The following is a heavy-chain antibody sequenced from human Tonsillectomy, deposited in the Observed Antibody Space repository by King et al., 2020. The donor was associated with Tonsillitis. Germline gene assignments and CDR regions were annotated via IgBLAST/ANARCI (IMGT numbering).Heavy chain of an antibody. CDR2: ISGSGGST. Sequence: VQLVESVGGLVQPGGSLRLSCAASGFTFSSYAMSWVRQAPGKGLEWVSAISGSGGSTYYADSVKGRFTISRDNSKNTLYLQMNSLRAQDTAVYYCAKDDYDCCSVYDVGYWGQGTLVTVSS. CDR1: GFTFSSYA. V-gene: IGHV3-23*04. CDR3: AKDDYDCCSVYDVGY. D-gene: IGHD3-3*01. J-gene: IGHJ4*02.